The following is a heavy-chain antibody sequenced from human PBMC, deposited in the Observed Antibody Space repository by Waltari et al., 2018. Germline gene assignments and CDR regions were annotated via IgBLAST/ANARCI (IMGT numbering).Heavy chain of an antibody. CDR3: VGGQMGDF. CDR2: ISYEGSKL. Sequence: QDQLVESGGGVVQPGRSLRFSCVPSGFTFSNFGMHWVRQAPGKGLEWVAFISYEGSKLFYADAVKGRFTISRDNSKNILYLQMNSLRADDTAMYYCVGGQMGDFWGQGTLVTVSS. CDR1: GFTFSNFG. V-gene: IGHV3-33*03. D-gene: IGHD3-16*01. J-gene: IGHJ4*02.